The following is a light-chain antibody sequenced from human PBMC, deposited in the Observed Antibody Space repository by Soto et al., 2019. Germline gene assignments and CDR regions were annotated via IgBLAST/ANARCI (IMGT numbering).Light chain of an antibody. CDR3: QHFNSYPF. CDR2: DAS. V-gene: IGKV1-13*02. CDR1: QGISSA. J-gene: IGKJ5*01. Sequence: AIQLTQSPSSLSASVGDRVTITCRASQGISSALAWYQQKPGKAPKLLIYDASSWESGDPSRFSGSGSGTDFTLTISILQPEDFATYYCQHFNSYPFFGQGTRLEIK.